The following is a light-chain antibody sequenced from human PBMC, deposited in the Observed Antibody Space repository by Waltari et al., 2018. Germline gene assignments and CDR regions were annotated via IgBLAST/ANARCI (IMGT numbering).Light chain of an antibody. CDR2: GAS. CDR1: QNIDNN. CDR3: QQYNRWPPLT. V-gene: IGKV3-15*01. J-gene: IGKJ4*01. Sequence: EVVMTQSLAALSVSPGERVILSCKASQNIDNNLAWYQQKPGQSPRLLIYGASTRDTGVPTRFRGSGSGTDFTLTISGLQSEDSAVYYCQQYNRWPPLTFGGGTKVEI.